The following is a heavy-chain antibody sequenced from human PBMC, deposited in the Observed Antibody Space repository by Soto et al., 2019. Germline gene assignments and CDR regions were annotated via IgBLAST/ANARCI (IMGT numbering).Heavy chain of an antibody. Sequence: PGGSLRLSCAASGFTFDDYAMHWVRQAPGKGLEWVSGISWNSGSIGYADTVKGRFTISRDNAKNSLYLQMNSLRAEDTALYYCAKDRISYYYGSGFDPWGQGTLVTVSS. V-gene: IGHV3-9*01. CDR1: GFTFDDYA. CDR2: ISWNSGSI. D-gene: IGHD3-10*01. J-gene: IGHJ5*02. CDR3: AKDRISYYYGSGFDP.